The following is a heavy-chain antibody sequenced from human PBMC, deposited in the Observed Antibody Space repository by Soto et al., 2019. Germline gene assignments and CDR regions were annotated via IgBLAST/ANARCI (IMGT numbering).Heavy chain of an antibody. Sequence: QGTLKESGPTLVKPTQTLTLTCSFSGFSLSTSGVGVGWIRQSPGKALEWLALIYWSGDEHYRPSLKSMLSITKDTSKNHVVLIMTDMDPVDTATYYCARGLATLPVFAFDIWGQGTMVTVSS. CDR3: ARGLATLPVFAFDI. V-gene: IGHV2-5*01. CDR1: GFSLSTSGVG. J-gene: IGHJ3*02. CDR2: IYWSGDE. D-gene: IGHD6-6*01.